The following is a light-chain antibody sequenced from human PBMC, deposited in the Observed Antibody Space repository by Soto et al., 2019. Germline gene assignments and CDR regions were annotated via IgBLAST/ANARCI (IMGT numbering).Light chain of an antibody. Sequence: QSVLTQPPSVSAAPGQKVTISCSNIGNNYVSWYQQLPGTAPKLLIYDNNKRPSGVSTRFSGSKSGNTASLTIFGLQAEDEADYYCSSYTSSRTQVFGGGTKVTVL. CDR3: SSYTSSRTQV. CDR1: NIGNNY. J-gene: IGLJ3*02. V-gene: IGLV1-51*01. CDR2: DNN.